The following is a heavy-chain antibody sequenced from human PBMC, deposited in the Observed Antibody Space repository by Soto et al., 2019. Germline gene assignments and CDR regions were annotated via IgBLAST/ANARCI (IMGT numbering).Heavy chain of an antibody. Sequence: QVQLQESGPGLVKPSQTLSLTCTVSGGSITSGGYYWSWIRHHPGKGLEWIGYIFYSGSTFYSPSPKSRVTFSVDTARNPFALILGSVAAADAAVYYCARGEFSRSWCRESPFDSWGQGTLVTVSS. CDR2: IFYSGST. D-gene: IGHD6-13*01. CDR1: GGSITSGGYY. CDR3: ARGEFSRSWCRESPFDS. V-gene: IGHV4-31*03. J-gene: IGHJ4*02.